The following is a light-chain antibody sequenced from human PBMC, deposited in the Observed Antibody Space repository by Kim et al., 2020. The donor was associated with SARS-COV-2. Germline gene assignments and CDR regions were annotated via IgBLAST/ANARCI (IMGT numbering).Light chain of an antibody. CDR2: GAS. CDR1: QSISKY. Sequence: DIQMTQSPSSLSTSVGDSVTIPCRASQSISKYLNWYQQKPGEAPKLLIYGASTLQSGVPSRFSGSGSGTAFTLTINSLQPEDFATYYCQHTYSPLWTFGPGTKVDIK. CDR3: QHTYSPLWT. J-gene: IGKJ1*01. V-gene: IGKV1-39*01.